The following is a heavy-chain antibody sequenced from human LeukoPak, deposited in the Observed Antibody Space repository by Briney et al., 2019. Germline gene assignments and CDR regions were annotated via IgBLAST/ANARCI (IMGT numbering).Heavy chain of an antibody. V-gene: IGHV3-21*01. J-gene: IGHJ3*02. Sequence: GGSLRLSCAASGFTFSSHTVTWVRQAPRRGLEWVSSISSSSSFIHYADSVRGRFTISRDNAKKSLYLQMNSLRADDTAVYHCARQETSSYNGAFDIWGQGTMVTVSS. D-gene: IGHD1-26*01. CDR3: ARQETSSYNGAFDI. CDR2: ISSSSSFI. CDR1: GFTFSSHT.